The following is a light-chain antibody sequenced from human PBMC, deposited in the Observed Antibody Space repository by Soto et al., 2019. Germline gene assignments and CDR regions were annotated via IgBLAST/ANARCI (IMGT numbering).Light chain of an antibody. CDR2: DVS. J-gene: IGLJ1*01. CDR3: CSYAGSPSYV. V-gene: IGLV2-11*01. CDR1: SSDVGGYNY. Sequence: QSALTQPRSVSGSPGQSVTISCTGTSSDVGGYNYVSWYQQHPGKAPKLMIYDVSKRPSGVPDRFSGSKSGNTASLTISGLQAEDEADYYCCSYAGSPSYVFGTGTKATVL.